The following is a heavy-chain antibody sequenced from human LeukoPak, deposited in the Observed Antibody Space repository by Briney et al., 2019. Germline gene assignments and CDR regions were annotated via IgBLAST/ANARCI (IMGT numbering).Heavy chain of an antibody. J-gene: IGHJ4*02. V-gene: IGHV4-59*08. D-gene: IGHD6-19*01. CDR1: GGPISSYY. CDR3: ASKEYSSGASGY. Sequence: SETLSLTCTVSGGPISSYYWSCTRQPPGKGLEWLGYIYYSGSTNYNPPLKSRVTIPVDTSKNQASLKLTSVTAAEPGVYYCASKEYSSGASGYWGQGTLVTVSS. CDR2: IYYSGST.